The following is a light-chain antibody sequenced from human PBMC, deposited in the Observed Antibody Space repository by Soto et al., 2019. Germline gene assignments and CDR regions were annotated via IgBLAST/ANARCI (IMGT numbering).Light chain of an antibody. CDR3: QQYNNWPAIT. J-gene: IGKJ5*01. Sequence: MTQSPGTLSLSPGERATLYCRASQSVSSRYLAWYQTKPGQAPRLIIYGAYNRATGIPDRSSGSGSGTEFTLTIRSLQSEDLAVYYCQQYNNWPAITFGQGTRLEIK. V-gene: IGKV3-15*01. CDR2: GAY. CDR1: QSVSSRY.